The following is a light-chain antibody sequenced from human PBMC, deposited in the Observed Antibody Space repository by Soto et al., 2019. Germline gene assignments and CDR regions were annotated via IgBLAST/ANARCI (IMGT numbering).Light chain of an antibody. CDR1: QGISSY. CDR2: AAS. J-gene: IGKJ3*01. CDR3: QQLNISPFT. Sequence: DIPLTQSPSFLSASVGDRVTITCRASQGISSYLAWYQQKPGKAPKLLIYAASTLQSGVPSRFSGSGSGTEFTLTISSLQPEDFATYYCQQLNISPFTFGPGTKVDIK. V-gene: IGKV1-9*01.